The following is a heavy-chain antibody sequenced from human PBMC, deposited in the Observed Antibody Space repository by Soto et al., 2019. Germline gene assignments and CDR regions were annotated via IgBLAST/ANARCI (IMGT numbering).Heavy chain of an antibody. CDR3: ARGWGGYFQH. CDR2: IYYSGST. Sequence: QVQLQESGPGLVKPSETLSLTCTVSGGSISSYYWSWIRQPPGKGLEWIGYIYYSGSTNYNPSFKSRVTISVDTSQNQFSLKLSSVTAADTAVYYCARGWGGYFQHWGQGTLVTVSS. D-gene: IGHD7-27*01. CDR1: GGSISSYY. J-gene: IGHJ1*01. V-gene: IGHV4-59*01.